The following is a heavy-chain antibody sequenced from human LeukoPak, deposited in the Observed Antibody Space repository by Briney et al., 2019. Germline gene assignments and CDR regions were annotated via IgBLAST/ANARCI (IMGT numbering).Heavy chain of an antibody. V-gene: IGHV4-59*01. Sequence: PSETLSLTCTVSGGSISSNYWNWIRQPPGKGLEWLGNIYYTGSTNYNPSLKSRVTISLDTSKNHFSLKLSSVTAADTAVYYCTRARRSSYGHFDYWGQGTMVNVSS. D-gene: IGHD5-18*01. CDR1: GGSISSNY. J-gene: IGHJ4*02. CDR2: IYYTGST. CDR3: TRARRSSYGHFDY.